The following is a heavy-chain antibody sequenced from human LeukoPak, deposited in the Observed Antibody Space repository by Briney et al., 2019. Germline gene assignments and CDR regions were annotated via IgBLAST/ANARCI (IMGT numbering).Heavy chain of an antibody. V-gene: IGHV1-18*01. Sequence: ASVKVSCKASGYTFTSYGISWVRQAPGQGREWMGWISAYNGNTNYAQKLQGRVTMTTDTSTSTAYMELRSLRSDDTAVYYCARDRYSSGWYYFDYWGQGTLVTVSS. CDR3: ARDRYSSGWYYFDY. J-gene: IGHJ4*02. D-gene: IGHD6-19*01. CDR2: ISAYNGNT. CDR1: GYTFTSYG.